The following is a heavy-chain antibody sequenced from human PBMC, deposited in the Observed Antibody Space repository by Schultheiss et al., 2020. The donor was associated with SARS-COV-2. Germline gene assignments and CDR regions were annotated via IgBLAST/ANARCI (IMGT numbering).Heavy chain of an antibody. V-gene: IGHV3-23*01. CDR3: ARGVYSSGWSGPRGWVYFQH. CDR1: GFTFSRYN. CDR2: ISGSGGST. Sequence: GESLKISCAASGFTFSRYNMNWVRQAPGKGLEWVSAISGSGGSTYYADSVKGRFTISRDNSKNTLYLQMNSLRAEDTAVYYCARGVYSSGWSGPRGWVYFQHWGQGTLVTVSS. J-gene: IGHJ1*01. D-gene: IGHD6-19*01.